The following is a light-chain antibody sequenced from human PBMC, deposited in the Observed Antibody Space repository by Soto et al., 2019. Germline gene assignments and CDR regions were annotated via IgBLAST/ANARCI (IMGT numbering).Light chain of an antibody. Sequence: DIPMTQSPSTLSASVGAGATITCRASQNISVWLAWYQQRPGKAPKFLIYDASSLETGVPSRFSGSGAGTEFTLTIRSLQPDDVATYYCQQYDSSSPTFGQGTKLEIK. CDR2: DAS. CDR1: QNISVW. V-gene: IGKV1-5*01. CDR3: QQYDSSSPT. J-gene: IGKJ2*01.